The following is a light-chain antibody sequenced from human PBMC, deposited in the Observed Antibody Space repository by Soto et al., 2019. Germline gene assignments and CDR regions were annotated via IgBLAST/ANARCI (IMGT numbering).Light chain of an antibody. Sequence: DIVMTQSPLSLPVTPGEPASISCRSSQSLLHSNGYNYLDWYLQKPGQSPQLLIYLGSNRASGVPDRFRGSGLGTDFTLKISRLEADDVGVYYCMQALQPLFTFGPGTKVDIK. CDR2: LGS. CDR1: QSLLHSNGYNY. CDR3: MQALQPLFT. V-gene: IGKV2-28*01. J-gene: IGKJ3*01.